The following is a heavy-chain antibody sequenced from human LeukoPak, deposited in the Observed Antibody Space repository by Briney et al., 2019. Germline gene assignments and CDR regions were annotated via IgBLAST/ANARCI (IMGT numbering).Heavy chain of an antibody. V-gene: IGHV1-69*05. CDR3: ARDRLGSYDFWRGYLNSPFDY. J-gene: IGHJ4*02. Sequence: SVKVSCKASGGTFTSYAISWVRQAPGQGREGMGRIIPIFGTANYAQKFQGRVTITTDESTSTAYMELSSLRSEDTAVYYCARDRLGSYDFWRGYLNSPFDYWGQGTLVTVSS. D-gene: IGHD3-3*01. CDR2: IIPIFGTA. CDR1: GGTFTSYA.